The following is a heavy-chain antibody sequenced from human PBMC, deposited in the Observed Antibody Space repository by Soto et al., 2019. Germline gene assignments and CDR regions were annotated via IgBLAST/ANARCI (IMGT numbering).Heavy chain of an antibody. CDR2: VNPNSGNT. CDR1: GYTFTTYD. Sequence: QVQLVQSGAEVRKPGASVKVSCKASGYTFTTYDINWVRQATGQGLEWMGWVNPNSGNTGYAQKFQGRVTMTRNTSKNTAYKELSSLRSEDTAVYYCTRGTRVAEYWGQGTLVTVSS. D-gene: IGHD2-15*01. CDR3: TRGTRVAEY. V-gene: IGHV1-8*01. J-gene: IGHJ4*02.